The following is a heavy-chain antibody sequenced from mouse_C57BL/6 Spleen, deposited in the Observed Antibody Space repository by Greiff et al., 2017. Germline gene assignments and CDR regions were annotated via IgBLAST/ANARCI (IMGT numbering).Heavy chain of an antibody. CDR1: GYTFTSYG. CDR3: ATPTVVARYWYFDV. Sequence: VHLVESGAELARPGASVKLSCKASGYTFTSYGISWVKQRTGQGLEWIGEIYPRSGNTYYNEKFKGKATLTADKSSSTAYMELRSLTSEDSAVYFCATPTVVARYWYFDVWGTGTTVTVSS. J-gene: IGHJ1*03. CDR2: IYPRSGNT. V-gene: IGHV1-81*01. D-gene: IGHD1-1*01.